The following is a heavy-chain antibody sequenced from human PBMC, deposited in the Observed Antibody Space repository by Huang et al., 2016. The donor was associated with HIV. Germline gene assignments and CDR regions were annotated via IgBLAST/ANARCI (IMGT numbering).Heavy chain of an antibody. D-gene: IGHD3-9*01. CDR3: ASGASYEIWTPYYSGWHYSMDV. Sequence: QVHLVQSGAEVKKPGSSVRVSCTASGGSFKISGISWVRQAPGQGLEWRGGMLPMLWRAKYAKEMSDIVTITARDATTTVYMDLTSLRPEDTAVYYCASGASYEIWTPYYSGWHYSMDVWGEGTTVTVSS. V-gene: IGHV1-69*13. CDR1: GGSFKISG. CDR2: MLPMLWRA. J-gene: IGHJ6*03.